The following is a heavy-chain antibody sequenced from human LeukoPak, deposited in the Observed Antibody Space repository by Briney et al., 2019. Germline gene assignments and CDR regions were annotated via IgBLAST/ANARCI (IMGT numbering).Heavy chain of an antibody. CDR1: GFTFSSYD. CDR2: IGTAGDT. D-gene: IGHD5-12*01. J-gene: IGHJ5*02. V-gene: IGHV3-13*01. CDR3: ARRGIVATIGGNWFDP. Sequence: GGSLRLSCAASGFTFSSYDMHWVRQATGKGLEWVSAIGTAGDTYYPGSVKGRFTISRDNAKNSLYLQMNSLRAEDTAVYYCARRGIVATIGGNWFDPWGQGTLVTVSS.